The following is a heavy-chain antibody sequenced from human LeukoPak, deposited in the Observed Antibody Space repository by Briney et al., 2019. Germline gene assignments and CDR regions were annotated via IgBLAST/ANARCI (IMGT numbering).Heavy chain of an antibody. CDR3: AGVYGDQNIDY. CDR1: GGSISSYY. V-gene: IGHV4-59*01. Sequence: SETLSLTCTVSGGSISSYYWCWIRQPPGKGLEWIGYIYYSGSTNYNPSLKSRVTISVDTSKNQFSLKLSSVTAADTAVYYCAGVYGDQNIDYWGQGTLVTVSS. D-gene: IGHD4-17*01. J-gene: IGHJ4*02. CDR2: IYYSGST.